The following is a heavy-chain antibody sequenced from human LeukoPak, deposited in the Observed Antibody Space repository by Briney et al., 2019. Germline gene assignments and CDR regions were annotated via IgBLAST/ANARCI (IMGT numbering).Heavy chain of an antibody. V-gene: IGHV3-74*01. CDR1: GFSFSSYW. CDR3: ASLVAGHGASRAFDI. Sequence: GGSLRLSCAASGFSFSSYWMHWVRQAPGQGLVWVSRMNGEGSSTTYADSVKGRFTISRDNAKNTLYLQMHSLRGEDTAVYYCASLVAGHGASRAFDIWGEGTMVTVCS. D-gene: IGHD6-19*01. CDR2: MNGEGSST. J-gene: IGHJ3*02.